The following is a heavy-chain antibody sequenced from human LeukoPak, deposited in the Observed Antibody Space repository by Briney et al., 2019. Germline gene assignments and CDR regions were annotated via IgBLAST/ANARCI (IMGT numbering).Heavy chain of an antibody. CDR2: ISYSGST. CDR1: GGSFSGYY. D-gene: IGHD3-3*01. CDR3: ARHIPVIWSSGYYYGMDV. J-gene: IGHJ6*02. V-gene: IGHV4-34*11. Sequence: SETLSLTCAVYGGSFSGYYWSWIRQPPGKGLEWIGYISYSGSTNYNPSLRSRAAISEDTSRNQFSLRLNSVTAADTAVYYCARHIPVIWSSGYYYGMDVWGQGTTVTVSS.